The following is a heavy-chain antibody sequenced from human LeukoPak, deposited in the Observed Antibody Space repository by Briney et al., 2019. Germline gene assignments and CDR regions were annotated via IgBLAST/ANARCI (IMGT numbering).Heavy chain of an antibody. CDR3: ARLGVRSVNWFDP. D-gene: IGHD3-16*01. J-gene: IGHJ5*02. CDR2: IIPIFGTA. Sequence: SVKVSCKASGGTFSSYAISWVRQAPGQGLERMGGIIPIFGTANYAQKFQGRVTITTDESTSTAYMELSSLRSEDTAVYYCARLGVRSVNWFDPWGQGTLVTVSS. V-gene: IGHV1-69*05. CDR1: GGTFSSYA.